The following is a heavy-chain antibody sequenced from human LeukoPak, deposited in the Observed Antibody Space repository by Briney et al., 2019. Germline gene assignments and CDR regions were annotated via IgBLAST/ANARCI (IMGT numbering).Heavy chain of an antibody. CDR2: IYSGGST. V-gene: IGHV3-53*01. J-gene: IGHJ5*02. CDR1: GFTVSSNY. Sequence: GGSLRLSCAASGFTVSSNYMSWVRQAPGKGLEWVSVIYSGGSTYYADSVKGRFTIPRDNSKNTLYLQMNSLRAEDTAVYYCARETRKGGFDPWGQGTLVTVSS. CDR3: ARETRKGGFDP.